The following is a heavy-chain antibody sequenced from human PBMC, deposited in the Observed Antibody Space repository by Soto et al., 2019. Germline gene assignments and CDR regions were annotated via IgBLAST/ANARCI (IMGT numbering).Heavy chain of an antibody. CDR2: ISAYNGNT. CDR3: ARDEGANIVVVVADTRFDY. D-gene: IGHD2-15*01. J-gene: IGHJ4*02. V-gene: IGHV1-18*04. CDR1: GYTFTSYG. Sequence: GASVKVSCNASGYTFTSYGISWVRQAPGQVLEWMGWISAYNGNTNYAQKLQGRVTMTTDTSTSTAYMELRSLRSDDTAVYYCARDEGANIVVVVADTRFDYWGQGTLVTVSS.